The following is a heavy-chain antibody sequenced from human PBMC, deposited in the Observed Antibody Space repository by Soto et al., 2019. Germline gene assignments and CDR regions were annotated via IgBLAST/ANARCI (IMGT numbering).Heavy chain of an antibody. D-gene: IGHD1-26*01. CDR3: RTEWELSYYYYYGMDV. CDR2: IKSKTDGGTT. CDR1: GFTFSNAW. J-gene: IGHJ6*02. V-gene: IGHV3-15*01. Sequence: SGGSLRLSCAASGFTFSNAWMSWVRQAPGKGLEWVGRIKSKTDGGTTDYAAPVKGRFTISRDDSKNTLYLQMNSLKTEDTAVYYCRTEWELSYYYYYGMDVWGQGTTVTVSS.